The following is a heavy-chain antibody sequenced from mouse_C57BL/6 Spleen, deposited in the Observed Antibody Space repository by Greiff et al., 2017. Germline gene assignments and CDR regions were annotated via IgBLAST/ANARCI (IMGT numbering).Heavy chain of an antibody. Sequence: QVQLQQPGAELVMPGASVKLSCKASGYTFTSYWMHWVKQRPGQGLEWIGEIDPSDSYNNYIQSFKGKSTLTVDKSTSTAYMQLSSLTSEDSAVYSYATRYYDYWGQGTILTVSS. CDR3: ATRYYDY. D-gene: IGHD1-1*01. CDR1: GYTFTSYW. V-gene: IGHV1-69*01. CDR2: IDPSDSYN. J-gene: IGHJ2*01.